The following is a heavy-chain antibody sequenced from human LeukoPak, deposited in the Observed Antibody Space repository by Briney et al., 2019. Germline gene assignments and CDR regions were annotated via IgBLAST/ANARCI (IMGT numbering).Heavy chain of an antibody. D-gene: IGHD5-18*01. CDR3: ARESAMVTTYRGGNWFDP. CDR2: INHNSGGT. Sequence: ASVTVSCKASGYTFSDYYTHCVRQAPGQGREGMGWINHNSGGTNYAQKFQGRVTMTRDTSINTAYMELSSLTSDDTAVYYCARESAMVTTYRGGNWFDPWGQGTLVTVS. V-gene: IGHV1-2*02. J-gene: IGHJ5*02. CDR1: GYTFSDYY.